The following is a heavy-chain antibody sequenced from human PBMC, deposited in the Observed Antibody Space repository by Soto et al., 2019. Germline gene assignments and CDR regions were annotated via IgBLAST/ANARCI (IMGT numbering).Heavy chain of an antibody. J-gene: IGHJ5*02. CDR1: GYTFSNYS. D-gene: IGHD2-2*01. CDR2: ISVYSGNT. Sequence: ASVKVSCKTSGYTFSNYSISWVRQAPGQGFEWMGWISVYSGNTNSAQKLQGWVTMTRDTSISTAYMELSRLRSDDTAVYYCARDARSSVYCSSTSCYGWFDPWGQGTLVTVSS. CDR3: ARDARSSVYCSSTSCYGWFDP. V-gene: IGHV1-18*01.